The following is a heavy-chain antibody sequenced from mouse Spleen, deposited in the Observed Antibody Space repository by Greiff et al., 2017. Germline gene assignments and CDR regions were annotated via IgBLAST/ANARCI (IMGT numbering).Heavy chain of an antibody. D-gene: IGHD1-1*01. CDR1: GYTFTSYG. J-gene: IGHJ1*03. CDR3: ARRAVVPYWYFDV. V-gene: IGHV1-81*01. Sequence: QVQLKQSGAELARPGASVKLSCKASGYTFTSYGISWVKQRTGQGLEWIGEIYPRSGNTYYNEKFKGKATLTADKSSSTAYMELRSLTSEDSAVYFCARRAVVPYWYFDVWGTGTTVTVSS. CDR2: IYPRSGNT.